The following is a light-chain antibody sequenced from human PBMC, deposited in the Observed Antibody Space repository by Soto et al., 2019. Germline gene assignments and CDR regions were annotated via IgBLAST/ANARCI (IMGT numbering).Light chain of an antibody. J-gene: IGKJ1*01. V-gene: IGKV1-5*01. CDR1: QSISSW. Sequence: DIPMTQSPSTLSASVGDRVTITCRARQSISSWLAWYQQKPGKAPKFLIYDASNLESGVPSRFSGSGSGTEFTLTISSLQPDEFATYYCQQYSSYWTFRQGTKVEIK. CDR3: QQYSSYWT. CDR2: DAS.